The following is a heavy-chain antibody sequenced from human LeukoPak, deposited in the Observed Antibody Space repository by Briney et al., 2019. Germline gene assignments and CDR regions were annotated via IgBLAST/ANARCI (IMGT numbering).Heavy chain of an antibody. J-gene: IGHJ4*02. D-gene: IGHD3/OR15-3a*01. CDR1: GFTVSSYS. CDR2: ISSSSSTI. V-gene: IGHV3-48*02. CDR3: ARAFGLTDY. Sequence: GGSLRLSCAASGFTVSSYSMNWVRQAPGKGLEWVSYISSSSSTIYYADSVKGRFTISRDNAKNSLYVQMNSLRDEDTAVYYCARAFGLTDYWGQGTLVTVSS.